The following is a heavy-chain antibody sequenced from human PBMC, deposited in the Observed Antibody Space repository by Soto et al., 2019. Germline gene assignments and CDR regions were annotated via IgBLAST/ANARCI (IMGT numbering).Heavy chain of an antibody. CDR3: AREVPISAVNYIDH. J-gene: IGHJ4*02. CDR1: GFSLSDFW. V-gene: IGHV3-74*01. Sequence: GGSLRLSCAASGFSLSDFWMHWIRQAPGKGLVWVARISDDAITRSYADFVEGRFTISRDDAKNMVYLQLNSLTTDDTAFYYCAREVPISAVNYIDHWGQGALVTVSS. D-gene: IGHD5-12*01. CDR2: ISDDAITR.